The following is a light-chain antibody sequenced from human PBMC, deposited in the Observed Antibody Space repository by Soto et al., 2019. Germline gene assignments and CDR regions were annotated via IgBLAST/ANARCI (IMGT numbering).Light chain of an antibody. CDR1: SSDVGGYNY. V-gene: IGLV2-14*01. J-gene: IGLJ1*01. CDR2: EVS. CDR3: SSYTSSSFRG. Sequence: QSALTQPASVSGSPGQSITISCTGTSSDVGGYNYVSWYQQHPGKAPKLMIYEVSNRPSGVSNRFSGSKSGNTASLTISGLQAEDEADYYCSSYTSSSFRGFGTETKLTVL.